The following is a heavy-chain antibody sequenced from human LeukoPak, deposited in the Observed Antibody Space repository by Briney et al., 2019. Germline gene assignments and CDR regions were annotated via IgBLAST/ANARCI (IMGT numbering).Heavy chain of an antibody. CDR3: AKDRGIAAAGTDY. CDR1: GFTFSSYG. CDR2: IWNDGSKK. V-gene: IGHV3-33*06. Sequence: PGGSPRLSCAASGFTFSSYGMQWVRQAPGKGLEWVAVIWNDGSKKYYADSVKGRFTISRDNSKNTLYLQMNSLRAEDTAVYYCAKDRGIAAAGTDYWGQGTLVTVSS. D-gene: IGHD6-13*01. J-gene: IGHJ4*02.